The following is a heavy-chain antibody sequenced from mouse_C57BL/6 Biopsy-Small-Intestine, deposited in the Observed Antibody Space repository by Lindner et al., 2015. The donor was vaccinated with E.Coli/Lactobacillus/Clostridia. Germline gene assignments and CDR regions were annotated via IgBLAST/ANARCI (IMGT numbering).Heavy chain of an antibody. CDR2: INPSSGYT. CDR3: ARRKSTMIRYFDY. CDR1: GYTFTSYW. J-gene: IGHJ2*01. D-gene: IGHD2-4*01. Sequence: VQLQESGAELAKPGASVKLSCKASGYTFTSYWMHWVKQRPGQGLEWIGYINPSSGYTKYNQKFKDKATLTADKSSSTAYMQLSSLTYEDSAVYYCARRKSTMIRYFDYWGQGTTLTVSS. V-gene: IGHV1-7*01.